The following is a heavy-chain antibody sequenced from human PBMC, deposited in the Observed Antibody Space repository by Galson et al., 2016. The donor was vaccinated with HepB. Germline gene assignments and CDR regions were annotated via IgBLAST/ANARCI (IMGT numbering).Heavy chain of an antibody. D-gene: IGHD3-3*01. Sequence: TLSLTCTVSGGSISSGDYYWSWVRQPPGKGLEWIGYIFRDGTTYYNPSLESRFIISVDTSKNQFSLNLTSVTAADTAVYYCAVGYYDFWSGVNYGMDVWGQGTTVTVSS. V-gene: IGHV4-30-4*03. CDR2: IFRDGTT. CDR3: AVGYYDFWSGVNYGMDV. J-gene: IGHJ6*02. CDR1: GGSISSGDYY.